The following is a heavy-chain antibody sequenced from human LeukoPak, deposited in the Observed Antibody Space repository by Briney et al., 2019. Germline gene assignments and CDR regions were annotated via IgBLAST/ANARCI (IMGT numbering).Heavy chain of an antibody. Sequence: SETLSLTCTVSGGSISSSSYYWGWIRQPPGKGLEWIGSIYYSGSTYYNPSLKSRVTISVDTSKNQFSLKLSSVTAADTAVYYCARVATPYRYYYDSGGPFKDAFDIWGQGTMVTVSS. CDR2: IYYSGST. CDR1: GGSISSSSYY. CDR3: ARVATPYRYYYDSGGPFKDAFDI. V-gene: IGHV4-39*07. J-gene: IGHJ3*02. D-gene: IGHD3-22*01.